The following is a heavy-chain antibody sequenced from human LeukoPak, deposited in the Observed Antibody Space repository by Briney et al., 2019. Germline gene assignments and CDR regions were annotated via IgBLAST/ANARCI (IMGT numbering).Heavy chain of an antibody. CDR3: ARPYIANRDWLDP. J-gene: IGHJ5*02. CDR2: INAANGHT. V-gene: IGHV1-3*01. CDR1: GYTFTTYA. D-gene: IGHD2-15*01. Sequence: ASVKVSCKTSGYTFTTYAMHWVRQAPGQGLEYMGWINAANGHTKYSQKFRSRVTFTTDTSASTAYMDLSSLTSEDTAVYYCARPYIANRDWLDPWGQGTLVTVSS.